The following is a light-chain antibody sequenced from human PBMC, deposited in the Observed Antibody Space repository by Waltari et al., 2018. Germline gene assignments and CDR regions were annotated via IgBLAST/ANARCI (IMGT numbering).Light chain of an antibody. Sequence: DIVVTQSPDSLSVSLGERATINCTSSQSVLYRSSNKNFLAWYQQKPGQPPKLLIYWASTRESGVPDLFSGGRSGTDFTRTTSSLQVEDVAVYYCQQYYSTVFTFGPGTKVDIK. V-gene: IGKV4-1*01. J-gene: IGKJ3*01. CDR2: WAS. CDR3: QQYYSTVFT. CDR1: QSVLYRSSNKNF.